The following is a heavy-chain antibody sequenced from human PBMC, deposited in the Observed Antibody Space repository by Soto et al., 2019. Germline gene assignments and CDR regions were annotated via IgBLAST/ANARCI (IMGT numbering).Heavy chain of an antibody. V-gene: IGHV4-59*01. Sequence: QVQLQESGPGLVKVSETLALTCTVSGCSINSYYWCWIRKPPGKGLEWVADIDYSVRTNYNPSLKSRLTISVDPSKNQLSLTVRSVPASDTAVYYCAREIRLVGVTGWFDPWGQGNLVTVSS. D-gene: IGHD1-26*01. CDR2: IDYSVRT. J-gene: IGHJ5*02. CDR3: AREIRLVGVTGWFDP. CDR1: GCSINSYY.